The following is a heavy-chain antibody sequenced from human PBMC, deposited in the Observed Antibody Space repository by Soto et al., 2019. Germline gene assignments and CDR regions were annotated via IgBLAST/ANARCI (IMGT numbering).Heavy chain of an antibody. J-gene: IGHJ6*02. D-gene: IGHD1-26*01. CDR3: ASVDEREQGQGSPGTKYYYYGMDV. CDR2: ISAYNGNT. V-gene: IGHV1-18*04. CDR1: GDTFTSYG. Sequence: SVKVSWKASGDTFTSYGISWVRQAPGQGRECMGCISAYNGNTNYAQNLQGRVTMTTDTSTSTDYMELTSLRSDDTAVYYCASVDEREQGQGSPGTKYYYYGMDVWGQRTTVTVSS.